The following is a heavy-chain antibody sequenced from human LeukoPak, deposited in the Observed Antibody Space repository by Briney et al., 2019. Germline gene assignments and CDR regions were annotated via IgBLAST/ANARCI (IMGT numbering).Heavy chain of an antibody. CDR3: ARDSGWGFDY. Sequence: PSETLSLTCSVSGDSISYFYWSWIRQAAGKGLEWIGRFSSSGTTDYNASLKSRATMSVDTSKNQFSLKLSSVTAADTAVYYCARDSGWGFDYWGQGTLVTVSS. J-gene: IGHJ4*02. V-gene: IGHV4-4*07. D-gene: IGHD6-19*01. CDR1: GDSISYFY. CDR2: FSSSGTT.